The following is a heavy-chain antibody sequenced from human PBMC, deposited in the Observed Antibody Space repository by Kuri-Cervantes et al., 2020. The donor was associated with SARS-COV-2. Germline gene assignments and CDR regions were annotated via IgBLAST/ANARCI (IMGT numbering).Heavy chain of an antibody. CDR3: ARRTRNWFDP. J-gene: IGHJ5*02. CDR1: GGSISSYY. D-gene: IGHD3-3*01. V-gene: IGHV4-59*01. CDR2: IYYSGSA. Sequence: SETLSLTCTVSGGSISSYYWSWIRQPPGKGLEWIGYIYYSGSANYNPSLKSRVTISVDTSKNQFSLRLSSVTAADTAVYFRARRTRNWFDPWGQGTPVTVSS.